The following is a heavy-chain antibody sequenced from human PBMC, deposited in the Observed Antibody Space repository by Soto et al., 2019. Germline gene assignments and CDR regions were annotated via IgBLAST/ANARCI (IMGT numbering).Heavy chain of an antibody. J-gene: IGHJ3*02. Sequence: QVQLVESGGGVVQPGRSLRLSCAASGFTFSNYGMHWVRQPPGKWLEWVAVIWYDGTNKYYTDSVKGRFTIFRDNSKNTLFLQMNSLRIDDTAVYYCARDESPTVTFQDAFDIWGQGTMVTVSS. CDR3: ARDESPTVTFQDAFDI. V-gene: IGHV3-33*01. CDR1: GFTFSNYG. CDR2: IWYDGTNK. D-gene: IGHD4-17*01.